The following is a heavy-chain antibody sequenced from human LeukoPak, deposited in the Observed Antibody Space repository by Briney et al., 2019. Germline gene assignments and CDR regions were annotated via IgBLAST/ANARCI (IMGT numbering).Heavy chain of an antibody. J-gene: IGHJ6*02. CDR1: GFTFSNYW. Sequence: PGGSLRLSCAASGFTFSNYWMSCVRQGPGKGLEWVANLKQDGSEKYYVDSVKGRFTISRDNAKNSLYLQMNSLRAEDTAVYYCARGSYYGMDAWGQGTTVTVSS. CDR3: ARGSYYGMDA. CDR2: LKQDGSEK. V-gene: IGHV3-7*04.